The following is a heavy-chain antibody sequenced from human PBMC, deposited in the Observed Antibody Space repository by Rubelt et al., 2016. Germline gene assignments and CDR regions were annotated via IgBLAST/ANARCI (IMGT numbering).Heavy chain of an antibody. CDR1: GGSISSYY. V-gene: IGHV4-59*01. CDR3: AREERVGATRI. D-gene: IGHD1-26*01. CDR2: IYYSGST. J-gene: IGHJ3*02. Sequence: QVQLQESGPGLVKPSETLSLTCTVSGGSISSYYWSWIRQPPGKGLEWIGYIYYSGSTNYNPSLKSRVTLSVDTSKNQCSLKLSSVTAADTAVYYCAREERVGATRIWGQGTMVTVSS.